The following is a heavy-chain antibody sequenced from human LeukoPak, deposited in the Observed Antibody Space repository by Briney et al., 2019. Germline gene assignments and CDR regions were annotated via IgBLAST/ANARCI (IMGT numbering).Heavy chain of an antibody. J-gene: IGHJ4*02. D-gene: IGHD1-26*01. CDR2: IHHSGST. CDR3: ARISIVGTTDFDF. Sequence: SETLSLTCTVSGYSISSGYYWGWIRQPPGKGLEWIGSIHHSGSTYYTPSLKSRVTISVDTSKNQFSLKLSSVTAADTAVYYCARISIVGTTDFDFWGQGAQVTVSS. V-gene: IGHV4-38-2*02. CDR1: GYSISSGYY.